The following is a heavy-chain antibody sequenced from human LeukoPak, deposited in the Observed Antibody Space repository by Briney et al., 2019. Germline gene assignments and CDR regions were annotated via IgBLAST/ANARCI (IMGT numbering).Heavy chain of an antibody. CDR3: ARNISLGRDTTMVTVFDY. J-gene: IGHJ4*02. Sequence: SETLSLTCAVSGYSISSGYYWGWIRQPPGKGLEWIGSIYHSGSTIYSPSLKSRVTISGDTSKNQFSLRLSSVTAADTAVYYCARNISLGRDTTMVTVFDYWGQGTLVTVSS. CDR1: GYSISSGYY. D-gene: IGHD5-18*01. CDR2: IYHSGST. V-gene: IGHV4-38-2*01.